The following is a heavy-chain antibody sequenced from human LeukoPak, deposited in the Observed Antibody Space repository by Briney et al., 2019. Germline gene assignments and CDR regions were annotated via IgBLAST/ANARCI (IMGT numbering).Heavy chain of an antibody. V-gene: IGHV3-73*01. D-gene: IGHD2-2*01. J-gene: IGHJ4*02. CDR3: ARGQLLLDY. CDR1: GFTFSGSA. CDR2: IRSKANSYAT. Sequence: GGSLRLSCAASGFTFSGSAMHWVRQASGKGLEWVGRIRSKANSYATAYAASVKGRFTISRDDSKNTAYLQMNSLRAEDTAVYYCARGQLLLDYWGQGTLVTVSS.